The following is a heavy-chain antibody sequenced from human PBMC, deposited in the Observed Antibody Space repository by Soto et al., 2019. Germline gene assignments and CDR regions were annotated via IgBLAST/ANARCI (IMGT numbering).Heavy chain of an antibody. CDR1: GFSLSTSGVG. V-gene: IGHV2-5*02. CDR2: IYWDDDK. D-gene: IGHD1-20*01. Sequence: QITLKESGPTLVKPTQTLTMTCTFSGFSLSTSGVGVAWIRQPPGKALEWLALIYWDDDKRYSPSLKSRLTIPKDTAKNQVVFTKTNMDPVDTATYYCAHTMYNWGSGYFDYWGQGTLVTVSS. CDR3: AHTMYNWGSGYFDY. J-gene: IGHJ4*02.